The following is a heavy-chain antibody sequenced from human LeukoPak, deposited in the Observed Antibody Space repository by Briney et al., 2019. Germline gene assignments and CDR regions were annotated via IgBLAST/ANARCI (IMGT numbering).Heavy chain of an antibody. CDR3: AKFNFGSGWYYFDY. J-gene: IGHJ4*02. CDR1: GFTFSSYA. Sequence: GGSLRLSCAASGFTFSSYAMSWVRQAPGKGLEWVLAISGSGGSTYYADSVKGRFTISRDNSKNTLYLQMNSLRAEDTAVYYCAKFNFGSGWYYFDYWGQGTLVTVSS. D-gene: IGHD6-19*01. V-gene: IGHV3-23*01. CDR2: ISGSGGST.